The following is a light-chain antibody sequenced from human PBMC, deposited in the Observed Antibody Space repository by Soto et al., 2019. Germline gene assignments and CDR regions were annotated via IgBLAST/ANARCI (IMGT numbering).Light chain of an antibody. Sequence: QSVLTQPASVSGSPGQSITISRTGTSSDVGSYNLVSWYQHHPGKAPKLIIYEGSKRPSGISNRFSGSKSGNTASLTISGLQAEDEADFHCCSYADNHILLFGGGTKLTVL. J-gene: IGLJ3*02. CDR2: EGS. V-gene: IGLV2-23*01. CDR3: CSYADNHILL. CDR1: SSDVGSYNL.